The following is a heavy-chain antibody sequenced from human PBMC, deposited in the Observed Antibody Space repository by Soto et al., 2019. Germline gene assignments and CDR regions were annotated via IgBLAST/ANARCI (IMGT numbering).Heavy chain of an antibody. V-gene: IGHV4-31*03. CDR3: ARGRGIAAAGPFDP. Sequence: QVQLQESGPGLVKPSQTLSLTCTVSGGSISSGDYYWSWIRQHPGKGLEWIGYIYYRGSTSYNPSLKSRVSISVDTSKNQLSLKLSSVTAADTAVYYCARGRGIAAAGPFDPWGQGTLVTVSS. D-gene: IGHD6-13*01. J-gene: IGHJ5*02. CDR1: GGSISSGDYY. CDR2: IYYRGST.